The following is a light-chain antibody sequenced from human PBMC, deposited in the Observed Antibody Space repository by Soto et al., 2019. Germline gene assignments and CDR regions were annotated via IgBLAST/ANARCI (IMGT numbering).Light chain of an antibody. CDR1: SSNIGAGYD. J-gene: IGLJ1*01. CDR3: QSYDSSLIYV. V-gene: IGLV1-40*01. CDR2: GNI. Sequence: QSELTQPPSVSGAPGQRVTISCTGSSSNIGAGYDVHWYQQVAGAAPKLLIYGNINRPSGVPDRFSGSKSGTSASLAITGLQAEDEADYYCQSYDSSLIYVFGTGTKLTVL.